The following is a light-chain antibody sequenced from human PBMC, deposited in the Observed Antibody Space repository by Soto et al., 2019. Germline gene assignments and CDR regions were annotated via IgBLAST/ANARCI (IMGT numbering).Light chain of an antibody. CDR2: AAS. CDR1: QGIRND. V-gene: IGKV1-6*01. J-gene: IGKJ1*01. Sequence: AIQMTQSPPSLSASVGDRVTITCRASQGIRNDLGWYQQKPGKTPKLLIYAASSLQSGVPSRFSGSGSGTDFTLTISSLQPEDFATYYCLQDYTYPTFGQGTKVDIK. CDR3: LQDYTYPT.